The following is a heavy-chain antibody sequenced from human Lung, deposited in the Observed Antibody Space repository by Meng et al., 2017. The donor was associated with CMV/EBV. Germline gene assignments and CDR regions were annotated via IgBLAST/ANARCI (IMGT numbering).Heavy chain of an antibody. Sequence: SXTLSLXCTVSGGSISSSSYYWGWIRQPPGKGLEWIGSIYYSGSTYYNPSLKSRVTISVDTSKNQFSLKLSSVTAADTAVYYCARPIYSSSSFDYGVQGTXVTVSS. V-gene: IGHV4-39*01. CDR1: GGSISSSSYY. D-gene: IGHD6-6*01. CDR2: IYYSGST. CDR3: ARPIYSSSSFDY. J-gene: IGHJ4*02.